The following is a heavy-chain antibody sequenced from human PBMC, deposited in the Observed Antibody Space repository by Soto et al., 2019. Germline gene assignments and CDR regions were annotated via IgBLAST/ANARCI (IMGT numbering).Heavy chain of an antibody. D-gene: IGHD6-19*01. Sequence: GASVKVSCKASGYTFTSYGISWVRQAPGQGLEWMGCISPYNGKTNYAQKLQGRVTMTEDTSTDTAYMELSSLRSEDTAVYYCATDQIAVAATGFDYWGQGTLVTVSS. CDR1: GYTFTSYG. CDR3: ATDQIAVAATGFDY. V-gene: IGHV1-18*01. CDR2: ISPYNGKT. J-gene: IGHJ4*02.